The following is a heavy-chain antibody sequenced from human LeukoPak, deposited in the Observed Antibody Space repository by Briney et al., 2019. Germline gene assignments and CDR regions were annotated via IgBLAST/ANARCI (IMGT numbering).Heavy chain of an antibody. CDR3: ARDSADYDFWSGDYFDY. J-gene: IGHJ4*02. CDR1: GFTFSSYS. D-gene: IGHD3-3*01. Sequence: GGSLRLSCAASGFTFSSYSMNWVRQAPGKGLEWVSPISSSSSYIYYADSVKGRFTISRDNAKNSLYLQMNSLRAEDTAVYYCARDSADYDFWSGDYFDYWCQGTLVTVSS. CDR2: ISSSSSYI. V-gene: IGHV3-21*01.